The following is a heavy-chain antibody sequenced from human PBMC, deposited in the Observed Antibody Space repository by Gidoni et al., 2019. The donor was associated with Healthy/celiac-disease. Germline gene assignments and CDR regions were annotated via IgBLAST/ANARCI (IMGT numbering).Heavy chain of an antibody. D-gene: IGHD3-22*01. CDR3: AKELYYYDSSGYLNDAFDI. CDR1: GFTFSSYA. CDR2: ISGSGGST. V-gene: IGHV3-23*01. Sequence: EVQLLESGGGLVQPGGSLRLSCAASGFTFSSYAMSWVRQAPGKGLEWVSAISGSGGSTYYADSVKGRFTISRDNSKNTLYLQMNSLRAEETAVYYCAKELYYYDSSGYLNDAFDIWGQGTMVTVSS. J-gene: IGHJ3*02.